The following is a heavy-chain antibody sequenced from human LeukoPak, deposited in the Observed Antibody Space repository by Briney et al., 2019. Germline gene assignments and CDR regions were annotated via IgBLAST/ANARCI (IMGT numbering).Heavy chain of an antibody. V-gene: IGHV3-23*01. J-gene: IGHJ4*02. CDR2: ISGSGGST. Sequence: GGSLRLSCAVSGFTFNNYGMSWVRQAPGKGLEWVSAISGSGGSTYYADSVKGRFTISRDNSKNTLYLQMNSLRAEDTAVYYCAKISTYYYGSGSGDWGQGTLVTVSS. CDR1: GFTFNNYG. D-gene: IGHD3-10*01. CDR3: AKISTYYYGSGSGD.